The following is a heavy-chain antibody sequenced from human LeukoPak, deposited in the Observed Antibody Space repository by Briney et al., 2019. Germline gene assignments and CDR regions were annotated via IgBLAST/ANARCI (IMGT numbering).Heavy chain of an antibody. V-gene: IGHV3-53*01. J-gene: IGHJ4*02. CDR3: ASDSLSYGSGFYYPRYFDS. CDR1: GLTVSTNF. Sequence: GGSLRLSCAASGLTVSTNFMSWVRQAPGKGLEWVSFIYSGGETFYADSLKGRFTISRDNSKNTLYLQMNSLGVEDTAMYYCASDSLSYGSGFYYPRYFDSWGQGILVTVSS. CDR2: IYSGGET. D-gene: IGHD3-10*01.